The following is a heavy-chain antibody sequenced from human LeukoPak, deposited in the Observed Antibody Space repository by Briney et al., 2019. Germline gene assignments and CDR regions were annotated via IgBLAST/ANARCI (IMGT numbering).Heavy chain of an antibody. CDR2: IIPIFGTA. J-gene: IGHJ4*02. V-gene: IGHV1-69*05. Sequence: GASVKVSCKASGGTFSSYAISWVRQAPGQGLEWMGGIIPIFGTANYAQKFQGRVTITTDESTSTAYMELSSLRSEDTAVYYCARVPYDYVWGSYRLGPLWYWGQGTLVTVSS. D-gene: IGHD3-16*02. CDR3: ARVPYDYVWGSYRLGPLWY. CDR1: GGTFSSYA.